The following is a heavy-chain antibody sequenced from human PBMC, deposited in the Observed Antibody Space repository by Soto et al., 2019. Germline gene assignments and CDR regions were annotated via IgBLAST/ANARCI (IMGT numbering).Heavy chain of an antibody. J-gene: IGHJ4*02. CDR1: GFTFRSYA. Sequence: LRLSCAASGFTFRSYAMSWVRQAPGKGLEWVSTISAGGGTNYAQKFQGWVTMTRDTSISTAYMELSRLRSDDTAVYYCARDYCSSTSCYFDYWGQGTLVTVSS. CDR3: ARDYCSSTSCYFDY. D-gene: IGHD2-2*01. V-gene: IGHV3-23*01. CDR2: ISAGGGT.